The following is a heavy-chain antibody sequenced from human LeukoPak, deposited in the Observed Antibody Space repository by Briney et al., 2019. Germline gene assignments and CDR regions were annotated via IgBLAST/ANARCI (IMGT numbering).Heavy chain of an antibody. CDR1: GGTFGSYA. D-gene: IGHD3-16*01. CDR2: IIPIFGIA. CDR3: ARGETGGAFDY. Sequence: SVKVSCKAFGGTFGSYAISWVRQAPGQGLEWMGRIIPIFGIANYAQKSQGRVTITADKSTSTAYMELSSLRSEDTAVYYCARGETGGAFDYWGQGTLVTVSS. J-gene: IGHJ4*02. V-gene: IGHV1-69*04.